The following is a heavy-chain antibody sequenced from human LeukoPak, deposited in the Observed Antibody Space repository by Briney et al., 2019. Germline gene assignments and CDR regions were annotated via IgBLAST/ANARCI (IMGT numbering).Heavy chain of an antibody. CDR3: VVDLSGSADY. CDR2: TNEHGTII. D-gene: IGHD3-10*01. Sequence: GGSLRLSCAASGFSFSNYWFHWVRQAPGEGLVWVSRTNEHGTIINYADSVKGRFTISRDNAKNTLYLQMNSLRTEDSVLYYCVVDLSGSADYWGQGTLVTVSS. J-gene: IGHJ4*02. V-gene: IGHV3-74*01. CDR1: GFSFSNYW.